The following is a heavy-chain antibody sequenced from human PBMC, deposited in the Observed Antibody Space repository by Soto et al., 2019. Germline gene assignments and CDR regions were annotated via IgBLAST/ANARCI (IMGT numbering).Heavy chain of an antibody. CDR2: INHSGST. Sequence: QVQLQQWGAGLLKPSETLSLTCAVYGGSFSGYYWNWIRQPPGKGLEWIGEINHSGSTNYNPSLKSRVTISLDTSKHQFSLKLSSVTAADTAVYYCARGWGRIFDYWGQGTLVTVSS. V-gene: IGHV4-34*01. CDR3: ARGWGRIFDY. CDR1: GGSFSGYY. J-gene: IGHJ4*02. D-gene: IGHD7-27*01.